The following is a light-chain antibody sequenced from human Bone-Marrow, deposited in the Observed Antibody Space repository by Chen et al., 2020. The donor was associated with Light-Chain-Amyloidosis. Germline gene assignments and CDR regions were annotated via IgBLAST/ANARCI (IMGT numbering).Light chain of an antibody. Sequence: SYELTQPPSVSVSPGQTARITCSGDDLPTKYAYWYQQKPGQAPVLVIHRDTERPSGISERFPGSNSGTTATLTISGVQAEDEADYHGQSADSSGTYEVIFGGGTKLTVL. J-gene: IGLJ2*01. CDR2: RDT. CDR1: DLPTKY. V-gene: IGLV3-25*03. CDR3: QSADSSGTYEVI.